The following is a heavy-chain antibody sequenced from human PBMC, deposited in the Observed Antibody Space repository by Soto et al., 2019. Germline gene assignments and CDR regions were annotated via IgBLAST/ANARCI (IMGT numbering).Heavy chain of an antibody. CDR3: TTSSSPYSYYGMDV. V-gene: IGHV3-73*01. CDR2: IRSKANSYAT. D-gene: IGHD6-6*01. CDR1: GVTFSGSA. J-gene: IGHJ6*04. Sequence: PGGSLRLSCADSGVTFSGSAMHWVRQASGKGLEGVGRIRSKANSYATAYAASVKGRFTISRDDSKNTAYLQMNSLKTEDTAVYYCTTSSSPYSYYGMDVWGKGTTGTFAS.